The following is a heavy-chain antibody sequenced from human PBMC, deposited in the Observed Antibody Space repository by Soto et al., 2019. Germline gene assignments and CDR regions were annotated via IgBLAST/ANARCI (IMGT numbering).Heavy chain of an antibody. CDR3: ARAQVSYYYDSSGYYGDAFDI. CDR2: ISSSSSYI. V-gene: IGHV3-21*01. D-gene: IGHD3-22*01. CDR1: GFTFSSYS. J-gene: IGHJ3*02. Sequence: GGSLRLSCAASGFTFSSYSMNWVRQAPGKGLEWVSSISSSSSYIYYADSVKGRFAISRDNAKNSLYLQMNSLRAEDTAVYCCARAQVSYYYDSSGYYGDAFDIWGQGTMVTVSS.